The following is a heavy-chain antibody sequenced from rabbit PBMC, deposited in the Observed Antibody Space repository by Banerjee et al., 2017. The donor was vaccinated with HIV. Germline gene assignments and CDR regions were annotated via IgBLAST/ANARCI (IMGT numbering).Heavy chain of an antibody. CDR2: IYGGSSDST. CDR1: GLDFSSSYW. CDR3: ARSEYATDGVYTDLNF. Sequence: QSLEESGGDLVKPGASLTLTCTASGLDFSSSYWICWVRQAPGKGLEWIACIYGGSSDSTYYASWAKGRFTISKTSSTTVTLKMTSLTAADTATYFCARSEYATDGVYTDLNFWGPGTLVTVS. D-gene: IGHD6-1*01. V-gene: IGHV1S40*01. J-gene: IGHJ4*01.